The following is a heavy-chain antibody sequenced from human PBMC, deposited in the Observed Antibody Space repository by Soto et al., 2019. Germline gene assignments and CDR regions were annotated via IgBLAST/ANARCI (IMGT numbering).Heavy chain of an antibody. CDR1: GDFISSGNHY. CDR3: ARQATRYYHGSRAGGHFDY. J-gene: IGHJ4*02. CDR2: IYYSGTT. D-gene: IGHD3-9*01. V-gene: IGHV4-31*03. Sequence: SETLSLTCTVSGDFISSGNHYWSWIRQNPGKGLEWIGYIYYSGTTYYNPSLKNRVTVSLDTSKNQFSLQLSYVTAADTAVYFCARQATRYYHGSRAGGHFDYWGQGTLVTVSS.